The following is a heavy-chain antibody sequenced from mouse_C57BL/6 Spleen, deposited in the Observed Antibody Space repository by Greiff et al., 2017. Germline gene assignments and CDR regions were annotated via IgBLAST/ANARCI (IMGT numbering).Heavy chain of an antibody. CDR3: ARHEKVVAFYYFDY. J-gene: IGHJ2*01. CDR2: ISSGGSYT. Sequence: EVKLMESGGDLVKPGGSLKLSCAASGFTFSSYGMSWVRQTPDKRLEWVATISSGGSYTYYPDSVKGRFTISRDNAKNTLYLQMSSLKSEDTAMYYCARHEKVVAFYYFDYWGQGTTLTVSS. D-gene: IGHD1-1*01. V-gene: IGHV5-6*01. CDR1: GFTFSSYG.